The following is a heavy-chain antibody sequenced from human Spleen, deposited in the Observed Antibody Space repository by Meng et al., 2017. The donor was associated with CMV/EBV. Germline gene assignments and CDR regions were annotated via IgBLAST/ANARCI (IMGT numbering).Heavy chain of an antibody. Sequence: GYTITSYYIHWVRQCAGQGLEWMRIIDTSGGSTTYAQKLQGRVTMTRDTSTSTVYMELNSLRSEDTAVYYCARDSGSYLGGVNWFDPWGQGTLVTVSS. CDR1: GYTITSYY. CDR3: ARDSGSYLGGVNWFDP. D-gene: IGHD1-26*01. CDR2: IDTSGGST. V-gene: IGHV1-46*01. J-gene: IGHJ5*02.